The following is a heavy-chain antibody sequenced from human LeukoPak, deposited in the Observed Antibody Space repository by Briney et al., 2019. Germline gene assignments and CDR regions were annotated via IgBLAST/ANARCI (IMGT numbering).Heavy chain of an antibody. CDR1: GFTFSSYA. CDR3: AKDNVPKTVVMTFDY. J-gene: IGHJ4*02. CDR2: ISGSGGST. Sequence: GGSLRLSCAASGFTFSSYAMSWVRQAPGKGLEWVSAISGSGGSTYYADSVKGRFTISRDNSKNTLYLQMNSLRAEDTAVYYFAKDNVPKTVVMTFDYWGQGTLVTVSS. V-gene: IGHV3-23*01. D-gene: IGHD4-23*01.